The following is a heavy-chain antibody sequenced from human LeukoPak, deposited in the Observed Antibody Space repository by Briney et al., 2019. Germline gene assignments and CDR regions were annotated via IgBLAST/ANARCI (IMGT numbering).Heavy chain of an antibody. J-gene: IGHJ6*02. CDR3: ARDSTMSRDCSSTSCRYYYYYGMDV. CDR2: IIPILGIA. D-gene: IGHD2-2*01. Sequence: ASVKVSCKASGGTFSSYTISWVRQAPGQGLEWMGRIIPILGIANYAQKFQGRATITADKSTSTAYMELSSLRSEDTAVYYCARDSTMSRDCSSTSCRYYYYYGMDVWGQGTTVTVSS. V-gene: IGHV1-69*04. CDR1: GGTFSSYT.